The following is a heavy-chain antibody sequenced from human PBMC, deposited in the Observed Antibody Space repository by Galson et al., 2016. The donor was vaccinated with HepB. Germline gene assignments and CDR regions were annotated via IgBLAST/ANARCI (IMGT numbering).Heavy chain of an antibody. CDR1: GDTFSSYI. D-gene: IGHD3-16*01. V-gene: IGHV1-69*06. CDR3: ARSSSGPTHYDHLTTSHIDY. J-gene: IGHJ4*02. CDR2: ISPIFDTT. Sequence: SVKVSCKASGDTFSSYIINWVRQAPGQGLEWMGGISPIFDTTNYAQNFQGRVTITADKSTSTAYMELGSLRSEDTAVYYCARSSSGPTHYDHLTTSHIDYWGQGTLVTVSS.